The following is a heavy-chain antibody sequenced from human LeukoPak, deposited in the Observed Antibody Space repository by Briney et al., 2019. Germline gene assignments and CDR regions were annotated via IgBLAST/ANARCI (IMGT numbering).Heavy chain of an antibody. CDR1: GGSISSGGYY. CDR2: IYDIETT. J-gene: IGHJ4*02. D-gene: IGHD3-10*01. CDR3: ARGRMARGAKPPKYYFDY. V-gene: IGHV4-31*03. Sequence: PSETLSLTCTVSGGSISSGGYYWTWIRQHPVKGLEWIGYIYDIETTDYTPSLKSRVIISEDTSKNQFSLKLSSVTAADTAVYFCARGRMARGAKPPKYYFDYWGQGTVVTVCS.